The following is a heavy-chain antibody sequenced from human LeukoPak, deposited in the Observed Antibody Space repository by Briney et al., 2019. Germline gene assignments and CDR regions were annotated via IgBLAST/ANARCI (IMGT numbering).Heavy chain of an antibody. D-gene: IGHD4-11*01. CDR3: AKDLGHTVTTGVFDY. V-gene: IGHV3-23*01. J-gene: IGHJ4*02. CDR1: GFTFSGYA. Sequence: PGGSLRLSCAASGFTFSGYAMSWVRQAPGKGLEWVPAISGSGGSTYYADSVKGRFTISRDNSKNTLYLQMNSLRAEDTAVYYCAKDLGHTVTTGVFDYWGQGTLVTVSS. CDR2: ISGSGGST.